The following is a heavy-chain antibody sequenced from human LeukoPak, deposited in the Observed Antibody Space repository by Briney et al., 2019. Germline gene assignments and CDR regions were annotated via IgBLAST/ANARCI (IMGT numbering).Heavy chain of an antibody. CDR2: IYYNGNT. V-gene: IGHV4-59*01. CDR1: GGFIINYY. CDR3: ARVTQIRYYDVLTGAYYFDY. Sequence: KPAETLSLTCNVSGGFIINYYWSWIRKPPGKGLEWIGFIYYNGNTNYNPPLKSRVTISVDTSENHFSLKLTSVTAADTAVYYCARVTQIRYYDVLTGAYYFDYWGRGTLVTVSS. J-gene: IGHJ4*02. D-gene: IGHD3-9*01.